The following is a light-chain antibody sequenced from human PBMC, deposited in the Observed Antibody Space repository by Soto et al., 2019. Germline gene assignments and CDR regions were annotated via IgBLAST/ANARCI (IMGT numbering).Light chain of an antibody. Sequence: ETVMTQSPATLSVSPGETATLSCRASQNINSNLAWYQQKPGQAPRLLIYGASTRATGIPDRFSGGGSGTEFTLTISSLQSEDFATYYCQHYDIYGRLTFGPGTTVDIK. J-gene: IGKJ3*01. CDR1: QNINSN. V-gene: IGKV3-15*01. CDR3: QHYDIYGRLT. CDR2: GAS.